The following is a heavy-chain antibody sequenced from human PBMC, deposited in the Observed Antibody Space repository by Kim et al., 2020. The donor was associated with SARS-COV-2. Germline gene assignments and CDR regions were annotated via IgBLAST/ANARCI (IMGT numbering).Heavy chain of an antibody. V-gene: IGHV4-34*01. Sequence: YHPSLKSRVTISVDTSKNQFSLKLSSVTAADTAVYYCARQYSSGWYYFDYWGQGTLVTVSS. J-gene: IGHJ4*02. CDR3: ARQYSSGWYYFDY. D-gene: IGHD6-19*01.